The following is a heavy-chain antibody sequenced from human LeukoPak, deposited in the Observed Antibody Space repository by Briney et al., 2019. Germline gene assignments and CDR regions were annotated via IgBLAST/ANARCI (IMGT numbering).Heavy chain of an antibody. D-gene: IGHD5-12*01. J-gene: IGHJ4*02. CDR3: AREGVATITFDY. V-gene: IGHV4-61*02. CDR2: MYTSGST. Sequence: SETLSLTCTVSGGSISSGSYYWSWIRQPAGQGLEYIGRMYTSGSTNYNPSLKSRVTISVDTSKNQFSLKLSSVTAADTAVYYCAREGVATITFDYWGQGTLVTVSS. CDR1: GGSISSGSYY.